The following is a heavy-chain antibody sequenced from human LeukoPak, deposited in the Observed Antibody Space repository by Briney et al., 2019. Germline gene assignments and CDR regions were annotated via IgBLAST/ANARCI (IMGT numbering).Heavy chain of an antibody. J-gene: IGHJ5*02. CDR3: ARDVHGDYGSGWFDP. CDR1: GGTFNNSA. CDR2: IMPLFGTA. Sequence: SVKVSCKTSGGTFNNSAISRVRQAPGQGLEWLGGIMPLFGTAGYAQKFQGRVTITKDESTRTVYLELTSLTSDDTAVYYCARDVHGDYGSGWFDPWGQGTLVSVSS. D-gene: IGHD4-17*01. V-gene: IGHV1-69*05.